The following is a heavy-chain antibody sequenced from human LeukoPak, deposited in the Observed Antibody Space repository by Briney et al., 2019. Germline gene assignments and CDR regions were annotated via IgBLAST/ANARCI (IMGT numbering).Heavy chain of an antibody. V-gene: IGHV1-69*05. CDR1: GGTFSSYA. J-gene: IGHJ4*02. CDR2: IIPIFGTA. CDR3: ARDFEHQYFSGGSGDAGY. D-gene: IGHD2-15*01. Sequence: SVKVSCKASGGTFSSYAISWVRQAPGQGLEWMGGIIPIFGTANYAQKFQGRVTITTDESTSTAYMELSSRRSEDTAVYYCARDFEHQYFSGGSGDAGYWGQGTLVTVAS.